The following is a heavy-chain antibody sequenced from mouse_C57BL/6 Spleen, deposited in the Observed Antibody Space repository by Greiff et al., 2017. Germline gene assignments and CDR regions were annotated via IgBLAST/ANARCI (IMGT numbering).Heavy chain of an antibody. D-gene: IGHD1-1*01. CDR2: IDPEDGDT. Sequence: VHVKQSGAELVRPGASVKLSCTASGFNIKDYYMHWVKQRPEQGLEWIGRIDPEDGDTEYAPKFQGKATMTADTSSNTAYLQLSSLTSEDTAVYYCTTGIYYYGSSYENYAMDYWGQGTSVTVSS. CDR1: GFNIKDYY. CDR3: TTGIYYYGSSYENYAMDY. V-gene: IGHV14-1*01. J-gene: IGHJ4*01.